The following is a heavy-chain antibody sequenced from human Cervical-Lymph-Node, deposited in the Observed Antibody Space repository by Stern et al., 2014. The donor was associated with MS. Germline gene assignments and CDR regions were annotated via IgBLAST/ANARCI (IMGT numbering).Heavy chain of an antibody. V-gene: IGHV3-23*04. D-gene: IGHD2-2*01. CDR1: GFTFSDSA. J-gene: IGHJ4*02. CDR2: ISGNGVSG. CDR3: ARDFYIAVVPVAFFDN. Sequence: EVQLVESRGGLVQPGGSLRLSCAASGFTFSDSAMSWVRQAPGKGLEWVSSISGNGVSGHYADSVKGRFTISRDNSKNTQYLQMNSLRAEDTAVYYCARDFYIAVVPVAFFDNWGQGTLVTVSS.